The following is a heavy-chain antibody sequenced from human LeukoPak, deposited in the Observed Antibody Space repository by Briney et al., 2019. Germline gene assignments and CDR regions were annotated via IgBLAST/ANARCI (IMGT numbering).Heavy chain of an antibody. J-gene: IGHJ4*02. Sequence: SETLSLTCTVSGGCVSTYYWSWSRQPPGKELEWIGYVSHSGNTNCNPSLKSRLTLSLDTSKNHFSLRLSSVNAADTAVYHCARAGSGWSFDYWGQGSLVTVSS. V-gene: IGHV4-59*02. D-gene: IGHD6-19*01. CDR3: ARAGSGWSFDY. CDR2: VSHSGNT. CDR1: GGCVSTYY.